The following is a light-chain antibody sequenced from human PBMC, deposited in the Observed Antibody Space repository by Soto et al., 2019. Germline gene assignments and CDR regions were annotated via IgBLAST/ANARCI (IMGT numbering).Light chain of an antibody. CDR3: QHYHNLPYS. CDR2: DAS. J-gene: IGKJ2*03. Sequence: DLPVTQSPSSLSASVGDRVTITCQASQDITNYLNWYQQKPGKAPKLLIYDASNLETGVPSRFSGSGSGTDFTFTINSLQPEDIATYYCQHYHNLPYSFGQGTKVEIK. CDR1: QDITNY. V-gene: IGKV1-33*01.